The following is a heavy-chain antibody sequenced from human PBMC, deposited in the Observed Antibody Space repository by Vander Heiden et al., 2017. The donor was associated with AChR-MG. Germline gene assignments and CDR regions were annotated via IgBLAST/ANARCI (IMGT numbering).Heavy chain of an antibody. J-gene: IGHJ5*02. CDR1: GFSFHTYS. V-gene: IGHV3-21*01. CDR3: ARILEGSWFDP. D-gene: IGHD3-3*01. CDR2: ISGSGDYT. Sequence: EMQLVESGGGLVKPGESLRLSCDASGFSFHTYSMNWVCQAQGQGLHWVSSISGSGDYTYYAGSVKGRFTISRDNAKKSLFLQMNNLRVEDTAVYFCARILEGSWFDPWGQGTLVTVSS.